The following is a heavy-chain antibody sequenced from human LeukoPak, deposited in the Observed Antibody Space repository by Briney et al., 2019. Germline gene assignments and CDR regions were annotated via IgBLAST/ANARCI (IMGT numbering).Heavy chain of an antibody. D-gene: IGHD3-22*01. V-gene: IGHV1-2*02. J-gene: IGHJ4*02. CDR3: ARDRRHQLIGDYFDL. CDR1: GYTFTGYY. CDR2: VNPNRGDT. Sequence: ASVKVSCKASGYTFTGYYMHWVRQAPGQGLEWMGWVNPNRGDTNYAQKFRGRVTITRDTSITTAYMELSRLGSDDTAVYYCARDRRHQLIGDYFDLWGQGTLVTVSS.